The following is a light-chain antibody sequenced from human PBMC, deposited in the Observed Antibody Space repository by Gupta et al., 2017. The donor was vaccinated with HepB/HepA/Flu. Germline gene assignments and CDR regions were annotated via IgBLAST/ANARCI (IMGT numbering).Light chain of an antibody. Sequence: QSALTQPASVSGSPGQSITISCTGTSSDVGFYNYVSWYQQHPGKAPRVMIYDVSSRPAGVSNRFSGSKSGITASLTISGLQAEDEADYYCSSYTTSSTLVFGGGTKLTVL. CDR3: SSYTTSSTLV. CDR1: SSDVGFYNY. V-gene: IGLV2-14*03. J-gene: IGLJ2*01. CDR2: DVS.